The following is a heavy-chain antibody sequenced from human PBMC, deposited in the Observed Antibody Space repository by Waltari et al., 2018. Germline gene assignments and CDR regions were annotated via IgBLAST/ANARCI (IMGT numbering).Heavy chain of an antibody. CDR1: GFSLSTSGMR. CDR2: IDWDDDK. Sequence: QVTLKESGPALVKPTQTLTLTCTFSGFSLSTSGMRVSWIRQPPGKAVEWLASIDWDDDKFYSTSLKPRLTISYDTSKNQVVLTMTNLDPVDTATYYCARSQYCSGGSCYSDAFDIWVQGTMVTVSS. V-gene: IGHV2-70*04. J-gene: IGHJ3*02. CDR3: ARSQYCSGGSCYSDAFDI. D-gene: IGHD2-15*01.